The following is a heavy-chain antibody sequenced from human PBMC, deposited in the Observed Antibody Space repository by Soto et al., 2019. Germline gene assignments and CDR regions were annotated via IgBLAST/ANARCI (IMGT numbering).Heavy chain of an antibody. J-gene: IGHJ4*02. CDR2: VYNSGST. CDR1: GGSIRSYY. V-gene: IGHV4-59*01. Sequence: PSETLSLTCTVFGGSIRSYYWSWVRRPPGKGLEWIGYVYNSGSTTYSPSFKSRVTISADTSRNQFSLKLTSVTAADTAVYYCAREPLTWGQGTLVTVSS. CDR3: AREPLT.